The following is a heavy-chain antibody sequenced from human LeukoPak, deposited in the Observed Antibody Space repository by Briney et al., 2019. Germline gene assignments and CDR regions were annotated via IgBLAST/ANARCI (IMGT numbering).Heavy chain of an antibody. CDR2: INTDGSIK. D-gene: IGHD1-26*01. CDR3: ALAWSGSYSGLDY. J-gene: IGHJ4*02. CDR1: GFTFGSFW. Sequence: GGSLRLSCAGSGFTFGSFWMHWVRQAPGKGLVWVSRINTDGSIKDYADSVKGRFTISRDNAKNTLYLQMNSLRAEDTAVYYCALAWSGSYSGLDYWGQGTLVTVSS. V-gene: IGHV3-74*01.